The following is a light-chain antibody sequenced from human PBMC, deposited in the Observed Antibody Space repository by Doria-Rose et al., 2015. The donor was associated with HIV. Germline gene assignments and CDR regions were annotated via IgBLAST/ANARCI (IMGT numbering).Light chain of an antibody. CDR3: HQYGTSWT. CDR1: QSFSSNY. Sequence: EIVITQSPGTLSLSPGERATLSCRASQSFSSNYLDWYQQKPGQAPSLLIYDGSTRATGIPDRFSASGSGTDFTLTINRLEPEDFALYYCHQYGTSWTFGQGTKVEI. V-gene: IGKV3-20*01. J-gene: IGKJ1*01. CDR2: DGS.